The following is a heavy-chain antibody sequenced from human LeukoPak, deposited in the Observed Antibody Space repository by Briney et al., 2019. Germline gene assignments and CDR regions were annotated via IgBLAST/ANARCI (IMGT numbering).Heavy chain of an antibody. J-gene: IGHJ3*02. CDR3: ARGEMATIEDAFDI. CDR1: GGSISSHY. V-gene: IGHV4-59*11. CDR2: IYYSGST. Sequence: KPSETLSLTCTVSGGSISSHYWSWIRQSPRKGLEWSGYIYYSGSTNYNPSLKSRVTISVDTSKNQFSLKLSSVTAADPAVYYCARGEMATIEDAFDIWGQGTMVTVSS. D-gene: IGHD5-24*01.